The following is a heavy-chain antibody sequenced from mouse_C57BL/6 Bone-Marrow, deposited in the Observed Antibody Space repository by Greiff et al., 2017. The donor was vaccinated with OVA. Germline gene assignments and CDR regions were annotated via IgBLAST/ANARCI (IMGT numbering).Heavy chain of an antibody. J-gene: IGHJ2*01. CDR2: INPNNGGT. V-gene: IGHV1-22*01. Sequence: VQLQQSGPELVKPGASVKMSCKASGYTFTDYNMHWVKQSHGKSLEWIGYINPNNGGTSYNQKFKGKATLTVNKSSSTAYMVLRSLTSEDSSVYYCARLRRFFDYWGQGTTLTVSS. CDR1: GYTFTDYN. CDR3: ARLRRFFDY. D-gene: IGHD2-12*01.